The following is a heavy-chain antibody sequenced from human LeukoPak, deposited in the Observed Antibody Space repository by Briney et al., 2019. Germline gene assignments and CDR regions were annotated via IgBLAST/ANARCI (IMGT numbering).Heavy chain of an antibody. V-gene: IGHV3-23*01. CDR3: AKVGFSEMEWLLYSDH. CDR2: ISGSSGHT. CDR1: GLTFSSYA. Sequence: GGSLRPSCAASGLTFSSYAMSWVRQAPGKGLEWVSAISGSSGHTYYADSVKGRFTISRDNSKNTLYLQMNSLRAEDTAVYYCAKVGFSEMEWLLYSDHWGQGTLVTVSS. D-gene: IGHD3-3*01. J-gene: IGHJ4*02.